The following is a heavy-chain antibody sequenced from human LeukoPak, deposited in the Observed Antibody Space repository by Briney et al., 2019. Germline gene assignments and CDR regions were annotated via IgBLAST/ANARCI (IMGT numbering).Heavy chain of an antibody. CDR2: IYYSGST. Sequence: SETLSLTCTVSGGSVSSGSYYWSWIRQPPGKGLEWIRYIYYSGSTNYNPSLKSRVTISVDTSKNQFSLKLSSVTAADTAVYYCARVGGGPYYDILTGFDYWGQGTLVTVSS. V-gene: IGHV4-61*01. D-gene: IGHD3-9*01. CDR3: ARVGGGPYYDILTGFDY. CDR1: GGSVSSGSYY. J-gene: IGHJ4*02.